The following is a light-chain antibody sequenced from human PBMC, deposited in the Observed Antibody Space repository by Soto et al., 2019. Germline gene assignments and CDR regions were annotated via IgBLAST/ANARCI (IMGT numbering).Light chain of an antibody. CDR3: GTWDSTLSGV. V-gene: IGLV1-51*01. J-gene: IGLJ1*01. Sequence: QPVLTQPPSVSVAPGQTVTISCSGSSSNIGNNYVSWYQHLPGAAPKLLIYDNNKRSSGIPDRFSGSKSGTSATLDITGLQTGDEADYYCGTWDSTLSGVFGTGTKLTVL. CDR1: SSNIGNNY. CDR2: DNN.